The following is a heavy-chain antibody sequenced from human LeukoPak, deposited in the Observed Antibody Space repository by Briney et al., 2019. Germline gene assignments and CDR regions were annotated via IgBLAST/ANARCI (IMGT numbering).Heavy chain of an antibody. CDR3: AKGRYSSGWYYFDY. CDR2: ISYDGSNK. J-gene: IGHJ4*02. Sequence: GRSLRLSCAASGFTFSSYGMHWVRQAPGKGLEWVAVISYDGSNKYYADSVKGRFTISRDNSKNTLYLQMNSVRAEDTAVYYCAKGRYSSGWYYFDYWGQGTLVTVSS. D-gene: IGHD6-19*01. CDR1: GFTFSSYG. V-gene: IGHV3-30*18.